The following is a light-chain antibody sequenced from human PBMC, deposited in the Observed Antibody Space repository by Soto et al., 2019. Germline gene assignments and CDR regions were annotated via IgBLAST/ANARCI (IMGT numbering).Light chain of an antibody. V-gene: IGLV2-14*01. CDR1: SSDVGNYNY. CDR3: TSPTPGSLYV. J-gene: IGLJ1*01. CDR2: MVS. Sequence: QSALTQPASVSGSPGQSITISCTGTSSDVGNYNYVSWYQQYPGRVPKLLIYMVSNRPSGVSNRFSGSKSGNTASLTISGIQAEDEADYFCTSPTPGSLYVFGTGTKLTVL.